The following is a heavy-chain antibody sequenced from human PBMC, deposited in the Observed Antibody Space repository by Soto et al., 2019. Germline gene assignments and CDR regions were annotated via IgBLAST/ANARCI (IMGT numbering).Heavy chain of an antibody. J-gene: IGHJ6*02. V-gene: IGHV3-11*01. Sequence: GGSLRLSCAASGFTFSDYYMSWIRQAPGKGLEWVSYITNSGNAIYYADSVKDRFTISRDNAKNSLYLQMNSLRDEDTAVYYCARRSVSGTYYHYGMDVWGQGTTVTVTS. CDR1: GFTFSDYY. CDR2: ITNSGNAI. CDR3: ARRSVSGTYYHYGMDV. D-gene: IGHD1-7*01.